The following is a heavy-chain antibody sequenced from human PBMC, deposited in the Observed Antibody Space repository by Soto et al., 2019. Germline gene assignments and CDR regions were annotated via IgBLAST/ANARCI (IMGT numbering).Heavy chain of an antibody. D-gene: IGHD3-10*01. CDR2: IYSGGNT. V-gene: IGHV3-53*04. CDR1: GFTVSNNY. CDR3: ARSSTWFGDRYYFDY. Sequence: EVQLVESGGGLVQPGGSLRLSWAASGFTVSNNYMSWVRRAPGKGLEWVSVIYSGGNTYYADSVRGRFTISRHSSNNTLYLQMNSLRAEDTAVYYCARSSTWFGDRYYFDYWAQGTLVTVSS. J-gene: IGHJ4*02.